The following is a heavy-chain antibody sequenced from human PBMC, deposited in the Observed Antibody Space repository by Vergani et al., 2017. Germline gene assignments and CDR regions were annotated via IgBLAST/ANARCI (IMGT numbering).Heavy chain of an antibody. J-gene: IGHJ4*02. V-gene: IGHV3-23*01. CDR2: ISGSGGST. CDR3: AKDRRYWSGGSCSLDY. CDR1: GFTFSSYA. D-gene: IGHD2-15*01. Sequence: EVQLLESGGGLVQPGGSLRLSCAASGFTFSSYAMSWVRQAPGKGLEWVSAISGSGGSTYYADSVKGRFTISRDNSKNTLYLQTNSLRAEDTAVYYCAKDRRYWSGGSCSLDYWGQGTLVTVSS.